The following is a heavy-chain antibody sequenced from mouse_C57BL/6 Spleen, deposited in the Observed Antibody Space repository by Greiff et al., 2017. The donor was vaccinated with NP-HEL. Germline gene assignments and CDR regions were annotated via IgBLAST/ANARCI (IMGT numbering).Heavy chain of an antibody. Sequence: VQLVESGPELVKPGASVKISCKASGYSFTSYYIHWVKQRPGQGLEWIGWIYPGSGNTKYNEKFKGKATLTADTSSSTAYMQLSSLTSEDSAVYYCARWNYYGSSYGYFDVWGTGTTVTVSS. CDR3: ARWNYYGSSYGYFDV. CDR1: GYSFTSYY. D-gene: IGHD1-1*01. V-gene: IGHV1-66*01. CDR2: IYPGSGNT. J-gene: IGHJ1*03.